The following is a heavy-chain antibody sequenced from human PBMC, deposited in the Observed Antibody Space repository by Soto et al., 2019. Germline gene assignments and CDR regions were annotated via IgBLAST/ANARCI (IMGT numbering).Heavy chain of an antibody. CDR1: GYSFTSYW. CDR3: ARPEWGSGYDLNDNVYGIDV. CDR2: IFLEESET. V-gene: IGHV5-51*01. J-gene: IGHJ6*02. D-gene: IGHD5-12*01. Sequence: GEALKISCNASGYSFTSYWIGRVRQMPGQGVGGRGIIFLEESETRYSPSCQGQVTMSADKSISTAYLHWSSLKDSDSAMYYCARPEWGSGYDLNDNVYGIDVWGQGTAVSVSS.